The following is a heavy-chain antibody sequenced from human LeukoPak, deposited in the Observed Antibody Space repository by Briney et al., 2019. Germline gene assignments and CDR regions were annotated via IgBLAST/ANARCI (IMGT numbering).Heavy chain of an antibody. J-gene: IGHJ5*02. D-gene: IGHD3-10*01. CDR1: GGSISIYL. CDR2: VSYSGKT. V-gene: IGHV4-59*13. Sequence: SETLSLTCSVSGGSISIYLWSWIRQPPGKGLEWIGYVSYSGKTDYTPSLKSRVTISLDAFNNHFSLTLSSVTAADTAVYYCARYHSRSHEGWIDPWGQGALVTVSS. CDR3: ARYHSRSHEGWIDP.